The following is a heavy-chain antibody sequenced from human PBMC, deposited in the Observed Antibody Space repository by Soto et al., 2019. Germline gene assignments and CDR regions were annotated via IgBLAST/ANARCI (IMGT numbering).Heavy chain of an antibody. V-gene: IGHV3-30*18. CDR2: ISYDGNNM. Sequence: QVQLVESGGGVVQPGRSLRLSCAASGFTFSSYGMHWVRQAPGKGLEWVAVISYDGNNMYYADSVKGRFTISRDNSKNTLYLEMNSLRVEDRAVYYCAKDHTAMPLRCGDVWGQGPTVTVSS. CDR3: AKDHTAMPLRCGDV. CDR1: GFTFSSYG. D-gene: IGHD5-18*01. J-gene: IGHJ6*02.